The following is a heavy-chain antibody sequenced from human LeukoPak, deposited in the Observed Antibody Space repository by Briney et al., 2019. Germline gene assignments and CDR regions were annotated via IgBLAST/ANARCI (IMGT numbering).Heavy chain of an antibody. CDR2: IYYSGST. CDR1: GGSISSGDYY. J-gene: IGHJ5*02. V-gene: IGHV4-31*03. CDR3: ATEDAKVRGVVSS. Sequence: SETVSLTCTVSGGSISSGDYYWSWTRQHPGKGLEWIGNIYYSGSTYYNPSLKSRVTISVDTPKNQFSLKLTSVTAADTAVYYCATEDAKVRGVVSSWRQGTLVTVSS. D-gene: IGHD3-10*01.